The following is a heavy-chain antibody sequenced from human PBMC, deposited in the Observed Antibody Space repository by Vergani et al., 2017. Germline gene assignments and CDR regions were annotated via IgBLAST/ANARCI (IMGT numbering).Heavy chain of an antibody. CDR3: ARTLGYCSSTSCSPFDY. J-gene: IGHJ4*02. Sequence: EVQLVESGGGLVQPGRSLRLSCAASGFTFDDYAMHWVRQAPGKGLEWVSGISWNSGSIGYADSVKGRFTISRDNAKNTLYLQMNSLRAEDTAVYYCARTLGYCSSTSCSPFDYWGQGTLVTVSS. CDR1: GFTFDDYA. D-gene: IGHD2-2*01. V-gene: IGHV3-9*01. CDR2: ISWNSGSI.